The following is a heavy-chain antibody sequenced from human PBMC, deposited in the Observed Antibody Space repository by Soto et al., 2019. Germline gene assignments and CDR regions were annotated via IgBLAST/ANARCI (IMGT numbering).Heavy chain of an antibody. CDR2: ISYDGSNK. J-gene: IGHJ4*02. Sequence: QVQLVESGGGVVQPGRSLRLSCAASGFTFSSYAMHWVRQAPGKGLEWVAVISYDGSNKYYADSVKGRFTISRDNSKNTLYLQMNSLRAEDTAVYYCARGRATAGRVTDWGQGTRVTVSS. CDR3: ARGRATAGRVTD. CDR1: GFTFSSYA. V-gene: IGHV3-30-3*01. D-gene: IGHD5-18*01.